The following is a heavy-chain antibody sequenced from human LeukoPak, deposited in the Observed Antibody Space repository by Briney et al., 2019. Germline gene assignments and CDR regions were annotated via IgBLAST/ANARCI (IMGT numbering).Heavy chain of an antibody. CDR3: AKAELVGAAGAVGY. J-gene: IGHJ4*01. CDR1: GFTFSSFA. D-gene: IGHD2-15*01. CDR2: TSGSGGST. Sequence: GGSLRLSCAASGFTFSSFAMSWVRQAPGKGLEWVSATSGSGGSTYYADSVKGRFSISRDNSKNTLYLQMNSLRAEDTAVYYCAKAELVGAAGAVGYWGQGTLVTVSS. V-gene: IGHV3-23*01.